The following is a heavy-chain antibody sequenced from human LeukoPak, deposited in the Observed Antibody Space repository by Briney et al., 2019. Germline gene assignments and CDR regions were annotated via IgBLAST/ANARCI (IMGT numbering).Heavy chain of an antibody. CDR1: GYTFTRFG. D-gene: IGHD6-13*01. J-gene: IGHJ5*02. CDR2: ISTYTGNT. Sequence: GASVTVSCKASGYTFTRFGISWVRQAPGQGREWMGWISTYTGNTNYAQKFQGRVTMTEDTSTTTVYMELRSLRSDDTAVYYCARGGVEIAAAGRMRGEKIDNWFDPWGHGTLVTVSS. CDR3: ARGGVEIAAAGRMRGEKIDNWFDP. V-gene: IGHV1-18*01.